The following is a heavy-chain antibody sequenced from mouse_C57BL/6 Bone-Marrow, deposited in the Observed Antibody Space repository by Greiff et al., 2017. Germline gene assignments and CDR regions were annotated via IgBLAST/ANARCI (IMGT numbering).Heavy chain of an antibody. V-gene: IGHV1-19*01. CDR3: ASSGYGYGYYFDY. Sequence: VQLQQSGPVLVKPGASVKMSCKASGYTFTDYYMNWVKQSHGKSLEWIGVINPYNGGTSYNQKFKGKATLTVDKSSSTAYMELNSLTSEDSAVYYCASSGYGYGYYFDYWGQGTALTVSS. J-gene: IGHJ2*01. D-gene: IGHD2-2*01. CDR2: INPYNGGT. CDR1: GYTFTDYY.